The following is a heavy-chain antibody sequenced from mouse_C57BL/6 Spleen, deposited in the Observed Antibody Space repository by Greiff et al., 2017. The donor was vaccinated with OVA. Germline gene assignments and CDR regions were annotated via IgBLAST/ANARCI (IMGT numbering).Heavy chain of an antibody. V-gene: IGHV5-16*01. J-gene: IGHJ2*01. CDR2: INYDGSST. Sequence: DVHLVESEGGLVQPGSSMKLSCTASGFTFSDYYMAWVRQVPEKGLEWVANINYDGSSTYYLDSLKSRFIISRDNAKNILYLQMSSLKSEDTATYYCARELGPYYFDYWGQGTTLTVSS. CDR3: ARELGPYYFDY. D-gene: IGHD4-1*01. CDR1: GFTFSDYY.